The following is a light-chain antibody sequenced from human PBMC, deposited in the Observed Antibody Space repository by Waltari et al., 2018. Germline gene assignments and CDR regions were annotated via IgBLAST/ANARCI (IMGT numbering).Light chain of an antibody. Sequence: EIVLTQSPATVSLSPGEGATLSCRASQSISNSLVWYQQKPGPAPRLLIYDASKRATGIPARFSGSGSGTDFTLTISSLEPEDFAVYYCQQRSNPFTFGPGTKVDIK. V-gene: IGKV3-11*01. J-gene: IGKJ3*01. CDR1: QSISNS. CDR2: DAS. CDR3: QQRSNPFT.